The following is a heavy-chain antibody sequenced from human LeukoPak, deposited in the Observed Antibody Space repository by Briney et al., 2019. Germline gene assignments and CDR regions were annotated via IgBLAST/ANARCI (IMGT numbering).Heavy chain of an antibody. CDR1: GDSIITSSYY. CDR2: IYYSGNT. Sequence: SETLSLTCTVSGDSIITSSYYWGWIRQPPGKGLEWIGSIYYSGNTYYNSSLESRVTISVDTSDKHFSLELTSVTAADTAVYYCARPRSLAAPSSWFDPWGQGTLVIVSS. CDR3: ARPRSLAAPSSWFDP. D-gene: IGHD2-15*01. V-gene: IGHV4-39*01. J-gene: IGHJ5*02.